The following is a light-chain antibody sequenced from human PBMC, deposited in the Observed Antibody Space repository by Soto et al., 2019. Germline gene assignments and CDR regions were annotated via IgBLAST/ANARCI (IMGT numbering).Light chain of an antibody. Sequence: EIMMTQSPGTLSASPGERATLSCRASQSVSSNLAWYQQKPGQAPRLLIYAVSTRATGIPARFSGSGSGTEFTLTISSLHSEEFAVYYCQQYNKWPLTFGQGTKVEIK. J-gene: IGKJ1*01. CDR2: AVS. CDR3: QQYNKWPLT. CDR1: QSVSSN. V-gene: IGKV3-15*01.